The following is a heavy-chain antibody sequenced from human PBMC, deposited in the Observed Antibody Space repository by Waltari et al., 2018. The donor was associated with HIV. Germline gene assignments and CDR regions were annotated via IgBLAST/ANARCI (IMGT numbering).Heavy chain of an antibody. V-gene: IGHV4-59*01. D-gene: IGHD2-15*01. Sequence: QVELQESGPGLVKPSETLSLTCTVSGGSITSYYWSWIRQSPGLGLEWIGHIYYSGRNTYNPSLKGRVIMSLDTSKNHISLNLRSLSAADTAVYYCARDLVVAAAEGFDPWGQGILVTVSS. CDR3: ARDLVVAAAEGFDP. CDR1: GGSITSYY. CDR2: IYYSGRN. J-gene: IGHJ5*02.